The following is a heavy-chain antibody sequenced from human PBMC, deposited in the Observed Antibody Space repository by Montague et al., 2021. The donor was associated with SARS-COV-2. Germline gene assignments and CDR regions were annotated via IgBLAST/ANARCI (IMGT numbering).Heavy chain of an antibody. D-gene: IGHD4-11*01. J-gene: IGHJ4*02. Sequence: SETLSLTCAVSGVSITSTNCWSLVRQPPWKGLEWIGEISYGGIATYNPALKSRAAISMDRSRNLFSLKLSSVTAADTAIYYCAGKVLTVPADYWGQGTLVTVS. CDR1: GVSITSTNC. CDR2: ISYGGIA. CDR3: AGKVLTVPADY. V-gene: IGHV4-4*02.